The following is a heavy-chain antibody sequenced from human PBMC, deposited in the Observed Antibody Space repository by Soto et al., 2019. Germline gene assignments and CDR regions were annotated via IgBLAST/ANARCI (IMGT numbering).Heavy chain of an antibody. J-gene: IGHJ6*04. V-gene: IGHV3-23*01. CDR2: VTANGGST. CDR1: GLTFSDYA. D-gene: IGHD3-9*01. Sequence: EVQLLESGGGFVQPGGSLRLSCAATGLTFSDYAMTWVRQAPGKGLEWVSAVTANGGSTYSADSVKGRFTISRDNSKNTLFLQTTSLIAEDTAVYYGASLGVVDWVNYYYYDSMYVWAKGTTVTVSS. CDR3: ASLGVVDWVNYYYYDSMYV.